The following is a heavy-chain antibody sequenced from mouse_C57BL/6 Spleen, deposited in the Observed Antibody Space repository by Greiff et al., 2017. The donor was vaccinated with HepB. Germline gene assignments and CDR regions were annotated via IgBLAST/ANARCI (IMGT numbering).Heavy chain of an antibody. J-gene: IGHJ2*01. CDR1: GYAFSSSW. CDR3: ARRSFTTVVEDY. D-gene: IGHD1-1*01. V-gene: IGHV1-82*01. Sequence: VQLQQSGPELVKPGASVKISCKASGYAFSSSWMNWVKQRPGKGLEWIGRIYPGDGDTNYNGKFKGKATLTADKSSSTAYMQLSSLTSEDSAVYFCARRSFTTVVEDYWGQGTTLTVSS. CDR2: IYPGDGDT.